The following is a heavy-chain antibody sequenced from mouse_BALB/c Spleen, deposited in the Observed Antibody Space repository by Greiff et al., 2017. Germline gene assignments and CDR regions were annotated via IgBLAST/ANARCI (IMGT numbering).Heavy chain of an antibody. Sequence: QVQLKQSGADLAKPGASVKMSCKASGYTFTSYWMHWVKQRPGQGLEWIGYINPSTGYTEYNQKFKDKATLTADKSSSTAYMQLSSLTSEDSAVYYCARKDYYGSNYFDYWGQGTTLTVSS. CDR3: ARKDYYGSNYFDY. V-gene: IGHV1-7*01. CDR2: INPSTGYT. J-gene: IGHJ2*01. CDR1: GYTFTSYW. D-gene: IGHD1-1*01.